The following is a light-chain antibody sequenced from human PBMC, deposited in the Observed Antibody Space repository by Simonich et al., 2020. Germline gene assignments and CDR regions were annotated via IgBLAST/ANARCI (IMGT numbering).Light chain of an antibody. Sequence: AIQLTQSPSSLSASVGDIVTITCRASPGISSALAWYQQKPGKAPKLLIYDASSLESGVPSRFSGSGSGTDFTLTISSLQPEDFATYYCQQFNSYRITFGQGTRLEIK. CDR1: PGISSA. CDR2: DAS. CDR3: QQFNSYRIT. V-gene: IGKV1-13*02. J-gene: IGKJ5*01.